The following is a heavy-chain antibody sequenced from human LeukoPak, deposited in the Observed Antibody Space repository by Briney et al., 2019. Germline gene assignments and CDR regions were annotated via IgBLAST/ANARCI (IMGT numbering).Heavy chain of an antibody. CDR1: GGSISSYY. J-gene: IGHJ3*02. V-gene: IGHV4-59*01. CDR2: IYYSGST. D-gene: IGHD3-10*01. Sequence: PSETLSLTCTVSGGSISSYYWSWIRQPPGKGLEWIGYIYYSGSTNYNPSLKSRVTISVDTSKNQFSLKLSSVTAADTAVYYCARDLKWSVTMVRGHASDIWGQGTMVTVSS. CDR3: ARDLKWSVTMVRGHASDI.